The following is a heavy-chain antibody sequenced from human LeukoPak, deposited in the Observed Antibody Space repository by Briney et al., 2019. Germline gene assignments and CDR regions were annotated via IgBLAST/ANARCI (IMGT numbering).Heavy chain of an antibody. Sequence: PSETLSLTCTVSGCSVSSGSYHWSWIRQPPGKGLEWIGYIYYCGRTNYNPSLKSRVTISVDTSKNQFYLKLSSVTAADTAVYYCARAPDYYDSSGYYYEGAFDIWGQGTMVTVSS. V-gene: IGHV4-61*01. CDR2: IYYCGRT. J-gene: IGHJ3*02. D-gene: IGHD3-22*01. CDR3: ARAPDYYDSSGYYYEGAFDI. CDR1: GCSVSSGSYH.